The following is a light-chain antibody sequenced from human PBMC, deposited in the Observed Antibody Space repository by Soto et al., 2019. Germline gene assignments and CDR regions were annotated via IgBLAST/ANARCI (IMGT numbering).Light chain of an antibody. CDR2: KAS. CDR1: QSISSW. CDR3: QQYNSYPWT. V-gene: IGKV1-5*03. J-gene: IGKJ1*01. Sequence: DIQMTQSPSTLSASVGYRVTITCRASQSISSWLAWYQQKPGKAPKLLIYKASSLESGVPSRFSGSGSGTEFTLTISSLQPDDFATYYCQQYNSYPWTFGQGTKVDIK.